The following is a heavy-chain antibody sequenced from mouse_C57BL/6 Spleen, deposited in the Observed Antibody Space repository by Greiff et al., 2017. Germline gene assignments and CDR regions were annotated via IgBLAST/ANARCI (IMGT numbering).Heavy chain of an antibody. CDR2: ISSGGSYT. V-gene: IGHV5-6*01. D-gene: IGHD2-12*01. CDR3: ASHYDDVFDY. CDR1: GFTFSSYG. J-gene: IGHJ2*01. Sequence: EVHLVESGGDLVKPGGSLKLSCAASGFTFSSYGMSWVRQTPDKRLEWVATISSGGSYTYYPDSVKGRFTISRDNAKNTLYLQMSSLKSEDTAMYYCASHYDDVFDYWGQGTTLTVSS.